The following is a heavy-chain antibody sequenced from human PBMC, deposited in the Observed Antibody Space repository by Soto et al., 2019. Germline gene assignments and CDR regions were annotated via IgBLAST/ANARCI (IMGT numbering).Heavy chain of an antibody. J-gene: IGHJ6*03. CDR2: IKSKTDGGTT. CDR3: TTLGIVVVPAFVPETWGYYYYYMDV. Sequence: GGSLRLSCAASGFTFSNAWMSWVRQAPGKGLEWVGRIKSKTDGGTTDYAAPVKGRFTISRDDSKNTLYLQMNSLKTEDTAVYYCTTLGIVVVPAFVPETWGYYYYYMDVWGKGTTVTVSS. V-gene: IGHV3-15*01. CDR1: GFTFSNAW. D-gene: IGHD2-2*03.